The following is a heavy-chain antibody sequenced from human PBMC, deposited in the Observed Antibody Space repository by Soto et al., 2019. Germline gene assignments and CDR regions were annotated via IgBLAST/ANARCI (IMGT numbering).Heavy chain of an antibody. CDR1: GGSISSYY. CDR2: IYYSGST. J-gene: IGHJ4*02. V-gene: IGHV4-59*08. Sequence: KESGPTLVKPSETLSLTCTVSGGSISSYYWSWIRQPPGKGLEWIGYIYYSGSTNYNPSLKSRVTISVDTSKNQFSLKLSSVTAADTSVYYCARRRGLLWFGESVFDYWGQGTLVTVSS. D-gene: IGHD3-10*01. CDR3: ARRRGLLWFGESVFDY.